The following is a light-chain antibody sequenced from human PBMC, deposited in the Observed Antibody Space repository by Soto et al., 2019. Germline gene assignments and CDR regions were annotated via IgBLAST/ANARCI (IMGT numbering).Light chain of an antibody. J-gene: IGKJ5*01. CDR2: GVA. Sequence: EIVLTQSPGTLSVSPGERVTLSCRASQSVRSGHLSWYQQRPGQAPRLLIYGVASRATGIPDRFSGSGSGTDFTLTISRLEPEDFAVYSCHQYETSPTFGQGTRLEI. V-gene: IGKV3-20*01. CDR1: QSVRSGH. CDR3: HQYETSPT.